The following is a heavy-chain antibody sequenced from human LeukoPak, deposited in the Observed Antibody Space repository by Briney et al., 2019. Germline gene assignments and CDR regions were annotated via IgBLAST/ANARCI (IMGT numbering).Heavy chain of an antibody. D-gene: IGHD3-16*02. J-gene: IGHJ4*02. V-gene: IGHV1-24*01. Sequence: ASVKVSCKVSGYTLTELSMHWVRQAPGKGLEWMGGFDPEDGETIYAQKFQGRVTMTEDTSTDTAYMELSSLRSEDTAVYYCATDQLYYDYVWGSYRRGYFDYWGQGTLVTVPS. CDR1: GYTLTELS. CDR2: FDPEDGET. CDR3: ATDQLYYDYVWGSYRRGYFDY.